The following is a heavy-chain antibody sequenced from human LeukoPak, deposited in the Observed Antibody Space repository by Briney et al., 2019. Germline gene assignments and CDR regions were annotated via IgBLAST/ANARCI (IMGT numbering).Heavy chain of an antibody. J-gene: IGHJ4*02. V-gene: IGHV3-64D*06. Sequence: GGSLRLSCSASGFTFSSYAMHWVRQAPGKGLEYVSAISSNGGSTYYADSVKGRFTISRDNSKNTLYLQMSSLRAEDTAVYYCVKGGGIAAAGPIPFDYWGQGTLVTVSS. CDR2: ISSNGGST. CDR3: VKGGGIAAAGPIPFDY. D-gene: IGHD6-13*01. CDR1: GFTFSSYA.